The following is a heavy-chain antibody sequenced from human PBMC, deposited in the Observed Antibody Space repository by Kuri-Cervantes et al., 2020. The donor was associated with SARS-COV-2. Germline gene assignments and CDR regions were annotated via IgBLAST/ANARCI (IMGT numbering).Heavy chain of an antibody. Sequence: LRLSCTVSGGSISSGSYYWSWIRQPAGKGLEWIGYIYTSGSTNYNPSLKSRVTISVDTSKNQFSLKLSSVTAADTAVYYCARDGCGGSCYGYYYMDVWGKGTTVTVSS. CDR3: ARDGCGGSCYGYYYMDV. D-gene: IGHD2-15*01. J-gene: IGHJ6*03. CDR2: IYTSGST. CDR1: GGSISSGSYY. V-gene: IGHV4-61*09.